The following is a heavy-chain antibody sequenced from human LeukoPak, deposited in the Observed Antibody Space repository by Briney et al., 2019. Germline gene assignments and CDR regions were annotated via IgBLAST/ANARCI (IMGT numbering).Heavy chain of an antibody. D-gene: IGHD5-12*01. J-gene: IGHJ4*02. Sequence: GGSLRLSCAASGFTFSTYWMTWVRQAPGKGLEWVADIKQDGSQTYYVDSVKGRFTISRDNAKNSLYLQMDSLRVDDTAVYYCARDSPGYGGYSYWGQGTLVTVSS. V-gene: IGHV3-7*04. CDR3: ARDSPGYGGYSY. CDR1: GFTFSTYW. CDR2: IKQDGSQT.